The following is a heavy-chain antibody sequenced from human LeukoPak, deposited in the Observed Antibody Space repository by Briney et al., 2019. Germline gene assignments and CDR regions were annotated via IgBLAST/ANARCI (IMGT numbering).Heavy chain of an antibody. CDR3: ARDNSVRDEAWWFNP. CDR2: ISGYNGNR. D-gene: IGHD5-24*01. V-gene: IGHV1-18*01. Sequence: GASVKVSCKASGYSFSSNGMRWVRQAPGQGLEWMGWISGYNGNRNYAQKLQDRVTMTTDTSTSTLYRELRSLRSDDTAVYYCARDNSVRDEAWWFNPWGQGTLVTVSS. CDR1: GYSFSSNG. J-gene: IGHJ5*02.